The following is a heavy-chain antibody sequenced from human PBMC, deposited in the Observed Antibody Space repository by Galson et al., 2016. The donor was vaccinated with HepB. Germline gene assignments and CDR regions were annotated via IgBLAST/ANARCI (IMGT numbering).Heavy chain of an antibody. CDR3: SGGLPGFYFSS. D-gene: IGHD2-15*01. Sequence: SAISADSASSYSAARYWIQQSPSRPLEWLGRTFYMSKWYNENAPSVRSRLSISPATSKTQFSLHLNSVTPEDTAVYYCSGGLPGFYFSSWGQGTLVTVSS. CDR1: ADSASSYSAA. J-gene: IGHJ4*02. V-gene: IGHV6-1*01. CDR2: TFYMSKWYN.